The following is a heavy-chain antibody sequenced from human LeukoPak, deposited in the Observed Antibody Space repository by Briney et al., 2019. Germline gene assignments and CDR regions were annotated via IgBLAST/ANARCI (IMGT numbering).Heavy chain of an antibody. CDR1: GGSISSNSYN. D-gene: IGHD5-18*01. CDR2: IYYSGST. Sequence: PSETLSLTCTVSGGSISSNSYNWGWIRQSPGKGLEWIGSIYYSGSTYYNPSLKSRVTISEDMSKNQFSLKLSSVTAADTAVYYCERQKVGEIQRCDYCGEGTLVTVSS. V-gene: IGHV4-39*01. J-gene: IGHJ4*02. CDR3: ERQKVGEIQRCDY.